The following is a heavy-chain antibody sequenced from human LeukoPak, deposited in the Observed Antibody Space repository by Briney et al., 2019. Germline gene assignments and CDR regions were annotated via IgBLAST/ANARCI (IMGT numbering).Heavy chain of an antibody. CDR3: AKTVSGSYSYQGGDY. V-gene: IGHV3-23*01. J-gene: IGHJ4*02. CDR2: ISGSGENT. CDR1: GFTFSSYA. Sequence: PGGSLTLSCAASGFTFSSYAMSWVRQAPGKGLEWVSAISGSGENTNYADSVKGRFTMSRDNSRNMLYLQMNNLRDEDTAKYYCAKTVSGSYSYQGGDYWGQGTLVTVSS. D-gene: IGHD3-16*02.